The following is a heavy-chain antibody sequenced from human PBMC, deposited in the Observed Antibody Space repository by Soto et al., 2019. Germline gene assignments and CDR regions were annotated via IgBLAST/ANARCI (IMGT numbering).Heavy chain of an antibody. D-gene: IGHD4-17*01. V-gene: IGHV3-9*01. Sequence: SLRLSCAASGFTFDDYAMHWVRQAPGKGLEWVSGISWNSGSIGYADSVKGRFTISRDNAKNSLYLQMNSLRAEDTALYYCAKDNSAVTTNYYYGMDVWGQGTTVTVSS. CDR2: ISWNSGSI. J-gene: IGHJ6*02. CDR3: AKDNSAVTTNYYYGMDV. CDR1: GFTFDDYA.